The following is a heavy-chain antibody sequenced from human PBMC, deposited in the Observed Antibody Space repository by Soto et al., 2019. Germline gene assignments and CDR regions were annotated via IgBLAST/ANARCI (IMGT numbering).Heavy chain of an antibody. J-gene: IGHJ4*02. V-gene: IGHV5-51*01. Sequence: ESLKISCKASGYIFIDYWIGWVRHMPGEGLEWMGIVYPRDSDTRYSPSFQGQVTISADRSTGTAFLQWRSLKASDTALYYCARPPLPGYSIHFNSWGQGTLVTVSS. CDR1: GYIFIDYW. CDR3: ARPPLPGYSIHFNS. CDR2: VYPRDSDT. D-gene: IGHD2-15*01.